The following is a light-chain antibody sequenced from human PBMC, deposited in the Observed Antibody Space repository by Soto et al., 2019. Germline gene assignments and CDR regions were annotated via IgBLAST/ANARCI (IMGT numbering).Light chain of an antibody. CDR2: DAS. Sequence: DIQMTQSPSALSASLGDRVTITFRASHSIDTWLAWYQQRPGKAPNLLIYDASSLASGVPSRFSGGGSGTEFTLTISNLQPEDFATYYCQQSYSTPITFGQGTRLEIK. CDR1: HSIDTW. V-gene: IGKV1-5*01. J-gene: IGKJ5*01. CDR3: QQSYSTPIT.